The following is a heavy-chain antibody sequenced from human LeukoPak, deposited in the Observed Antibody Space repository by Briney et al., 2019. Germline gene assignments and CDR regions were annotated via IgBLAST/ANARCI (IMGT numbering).Heavy chain of an antibody. D-gene: IGHD3-10*01. V-gene: IGHV3-23*01. CDR2: ISDSGVNT. J-gene: IGHJ3*02. Sequence: GGSLRLSCAASGFTFSSYAMSWVRQAPGKGLEWVSSISDSGVNTYYADSVKGRSTISRDNSKNTLYLQMNSLRAEDTAVYYCAKSFFPGGSSFTFDIWGQGTLVTVSS. CDR3: AKSFFPGGSSFTFDI. CDR1: GFTFSSYA.